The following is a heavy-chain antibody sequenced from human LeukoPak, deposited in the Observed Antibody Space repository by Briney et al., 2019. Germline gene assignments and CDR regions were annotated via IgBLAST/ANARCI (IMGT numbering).Heavy chain of an antibody. D-gene: IGHD2-21*01. CDR2: ISSSSSYI. J-gene: IGHJ3*02. CDR3: ARDGGGDGSDAFDI. V-gene: IGHV3-21*01. CDR1: GFTFSSYS. Sequence: AGGSLRLSCAASGFTFSSYSMNWVRQAPGKGLEWVSSISSSSSYIYYADSVKGRFTISRDNAKNSLYLQMNSLRAEDTAVYYCARDGGGDGSDAFDIWGQGTMVTVSS.